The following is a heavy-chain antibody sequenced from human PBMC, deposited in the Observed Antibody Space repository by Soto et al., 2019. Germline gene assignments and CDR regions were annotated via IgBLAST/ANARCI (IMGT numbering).Heavy chain of an antibody. CDR2: IKQDGSEK. Sequence: EVQLVESGGGLVQPGGSLRLSCAASGFTFRDYWMNWVRQGPGKGLEWVANIKQDGSEKYYVDSVKGRFSISSDNAKNSLYLQMTSLRAEDTAVYYCVQFLISRDVDYWGQGTLVTVSS. J-gene: IGHJ4*02. V-gene: IGHV3-7*01. D-gene: IGHD3-10*01. CDR3: VQFLISRDVDY. CDR1: GFTFRDYW.